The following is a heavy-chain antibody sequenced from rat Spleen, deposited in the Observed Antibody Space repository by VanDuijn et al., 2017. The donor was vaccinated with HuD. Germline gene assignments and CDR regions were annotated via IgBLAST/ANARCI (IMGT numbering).Heavy chain of an antibody. CDR1: GFTFSNYG. J-gene: IGHJ2*01. Sequence: EVQLVESGGGLVQPGRSLKLSCEASGFTFSNYGMAWVRQAPTKGLEWVATINYDSTSTHYRDAVKGRFTISRDNAKSTLDLQMDSLRSEDTATYYCTRRGITNYFDYWGQGVMVTVSS. V-gene: IGHV5-29*01. D-gene: IGHD1-4*01. CDR3: TRRGITNYFDY. CDR2: INYDSTST.